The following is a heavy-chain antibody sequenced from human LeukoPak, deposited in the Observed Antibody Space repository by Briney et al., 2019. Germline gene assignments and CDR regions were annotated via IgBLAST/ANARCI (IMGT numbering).Heavy chain of an antibody. J-gene: IGHJ4*02. CDR3: TTGQLTTVTIFDY. CDR2: ISGSGGST. V-gene: IGHV3-23*01. Sequence: GGSLRLSCAASGFTFNSYGMSWVRQAPGKGLEWVSAISGSGGSTYYADSVKGRFTISRDNSKNTLYLQMNSLRAEDTAVYYCTTGQLTTVTIFDYWGQGTLVTVS. CDR1: GFTFNSYG. D-gene: IGHD4-11*01.